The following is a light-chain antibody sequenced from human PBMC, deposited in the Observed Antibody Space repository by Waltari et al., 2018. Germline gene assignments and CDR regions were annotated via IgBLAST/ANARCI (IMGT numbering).Light chain of an antibody. Sequence: IVMTQSPATLSVSPGERATTSCRASQSVSSNLAWYQQKPGQAPRLLIYGASTRATGIPARFSGSGSGTEFTLTISSLQSEDFAVYYCQQYNNWPLYTFGQGTKLEIK. CDR2: GAS. V-gene: IGKV3-15*01. CDR3: QQYNNWPLYT. CDR1: QSVSSN. J-gene: IGKJ2*01.